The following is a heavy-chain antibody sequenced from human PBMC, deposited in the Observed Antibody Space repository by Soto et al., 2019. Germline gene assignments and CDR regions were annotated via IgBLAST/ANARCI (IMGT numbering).Heavy chain of an antibody. J-gene: IGHJ4*02. D-gene: IGHD3-22*01. V-gene: IGHV5-51*01. CDR2: IYPGDSDT. Sequence: PGEALKSSCEGSGFSFTTYWIGWVRQVSGKGLEWMGIIYPGDSDTRYSPSFQGQVTISADKSISTAYLQWSSLKASDTAMYYCARGSSGFSDFNWGQGTLVTVSS. CDR3: ARGSSGFSDFN. CDR1: GFSFTTYW.